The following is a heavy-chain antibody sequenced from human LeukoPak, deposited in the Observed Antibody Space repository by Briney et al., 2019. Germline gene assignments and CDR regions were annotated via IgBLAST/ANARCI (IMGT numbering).Heavy chain of an antibody. D-gene: IGHD5-18*01. V-gene: IGHV3-74*01. J-gene: IGHJ4*02. CDR2: INRDGSRT. CDR3: ARGGSDTAMAHDY. Sequence: TGGSLRLSCAASGFTFSSYAMSWVRQAPGKGLMWVSRINRDGSRTDYADSVKGRFTISRDDAKNTLYLQVNSLRAEDTAVYFCARGGSDTAMAHDYWGQGTLVTVSS. CDR1: GFTFSSYA.